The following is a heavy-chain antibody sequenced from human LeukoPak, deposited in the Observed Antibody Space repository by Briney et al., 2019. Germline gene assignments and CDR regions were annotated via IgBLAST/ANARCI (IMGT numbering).Heavy chain of an antibody. CDR3: ARRIVGATPTFSPIPRSDWFDP. V-gene: IGHV1-18*01. CDR1: GYTFTSYG. Sequence: GASVKVSCKASGYTFTSYGISWGRQAPGQGREWMGWISAYNGNTNYAQKLQGRVTMTTDTSTSTAYMELRSLRSDHTAVYSCARRIVGATPTFSPIPRSDWFDPWGQGTLVTVSS. D-gene: IGHD1-26*01. J-gene: IGHJ5*02. CDR2: ISAYNGNT.